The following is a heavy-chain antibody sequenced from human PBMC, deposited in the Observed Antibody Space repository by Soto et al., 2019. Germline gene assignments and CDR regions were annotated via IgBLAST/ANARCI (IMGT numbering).Heavy chain of an antibody. CDR3: ARDQISSSGYYYYYGMDV. CDR1: GFTVSSNY. J-gene: IGHJ6*02. V-gene: IGHV3-53*01. Sequence: PGGSLRLSCAASGFTVSSNYMSWVRQAPGKGLEWVSVIYSGGSTYYAGSVKGRFTISRDNSKNTLYLQMNSLRAEDTAVYYCARDQISSSGYYYYYGMDVWGQGTTVTVSS. CDR2: IYSGGST. D-gene: IGHD3-22*01.